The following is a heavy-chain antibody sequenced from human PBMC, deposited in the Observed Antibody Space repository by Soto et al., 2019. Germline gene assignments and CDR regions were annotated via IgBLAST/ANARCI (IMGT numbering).Heavy chain of an antibody. CDR2: IYYSGST. V-gene: IGHV4-31*03. CDR1: GGSISSGGYY. Sequence: SETLSLTCTVSGGSISSGGYYWSWIRQHPGKGLEWIGYIYYSGSTYYNPSLKSRVTISVDTSKNQFSLKLSSVTAADTAVYYCARERSSSSRGGIDYWGQGTLVTVSS. J-gene: IGHJ4*02. D-gene: IGHD6-6*01. CDR3: ARERSSSSRGGIDY.